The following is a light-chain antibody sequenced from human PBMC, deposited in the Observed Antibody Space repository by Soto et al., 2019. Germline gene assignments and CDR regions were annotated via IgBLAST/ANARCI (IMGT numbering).Light chain of an antibody. V-gene: IGKV1-5*01. J-gene: IGKJ1*01. CDR1: QSVSRG. Sequence: DIQVTQSPSSVSASVGDRVTFTCRASQSVSRGLAWYQQKPGQAPKLLIYDATVLQTWVPSRFSGGGSGTEFTLTITSLQLEDFATYYCQQYNSYSRTFGQGTKVDIK. CDR3: QQYNSYSRT. CDR2: DAT.